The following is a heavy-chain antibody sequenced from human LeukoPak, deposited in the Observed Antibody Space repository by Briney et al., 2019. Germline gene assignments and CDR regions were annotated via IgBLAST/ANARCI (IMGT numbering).Heavy chain of an antibody. Sequence: SETLSLTCTVSGGSISNSGYYWGWIRQPPGKGLEWIGNIYYSGSTYYNPSLKRRVPISVDTSKNQFSLKLSSVTAADTAVYYCAKTYYYDPFDFWGQGTLVTVSS. CDR3: AKTYYYDPFDF. V-gene: IGHV4-39*01. CDR2: IYYSGST. CDR1: GGSISNSGYY. J-gene: IGHJ4*02. D-gene: IGHD3-22*01.